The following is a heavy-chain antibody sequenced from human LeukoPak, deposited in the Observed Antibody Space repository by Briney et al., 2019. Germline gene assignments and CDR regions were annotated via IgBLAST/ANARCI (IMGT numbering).Heavy chain of an antibody. Sequence: PGGSLRLSCAASGFTFSSYAMHWVRQAPGKGLEYVSAISSNGGSTYYANSVKGRFTISRDNSKNTLYLQMGSLRAEDMAVYYCASVVVVITGAAFDIWGQGTMVTVSS. CDR2: ISSNGGST. D-gene: IGHD3-22*01. J-gene: IGHJ3*02. CDR1: GFTFSSYA. V-gene: IGHV3-64*01. CDR3: ASVVVVITGAAFDI.